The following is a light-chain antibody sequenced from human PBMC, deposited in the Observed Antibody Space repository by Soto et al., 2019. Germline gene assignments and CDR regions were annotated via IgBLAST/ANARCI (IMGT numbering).Light chain of an antibody. V-gene: IGKV1-39*01. CDR1: QNIGSY. Sequence: DIQMTQSPSSLSASVGDRVTISCRASQNIGSYLNWFQQKPGKSPKLLVYAAFNLQSGVPSRFSGSGSETDYTLTISSLQPEEFATYYCQERYRTPLTFGGGTKVEI. J-gene: IGKJ4*01. CDR3: QERYRTPLT. CDR2: AAF.